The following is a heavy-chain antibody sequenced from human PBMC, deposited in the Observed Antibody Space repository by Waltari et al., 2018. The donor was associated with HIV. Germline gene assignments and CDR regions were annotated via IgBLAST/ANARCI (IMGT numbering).Heavy chain of an antibody. D-gene: IGHD3-10*01. J-gene: IGHJ4*02. CDR1: GYTLTELS. V-gene: IGHV1-24*01. CDR2: FYPEDGET. CDR3: ATHITMIRGTSPDY. Sequence: QVQLVQSGAEVKKPGASVKVSCKVSGYTLTELSMHWVRQAHGKGLEWMGGFYPEDGETIYAQEFQGRVTMTEDTSTDTAYMELSSLRSEDTAVYYCATHITMIRGTSPDYWGQGTLVTVSS.